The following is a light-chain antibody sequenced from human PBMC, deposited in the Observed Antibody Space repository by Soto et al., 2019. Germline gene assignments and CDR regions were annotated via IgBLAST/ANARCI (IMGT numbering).Light chain of an antibody. J-gene: IGLJ3*02. CDR2: DVS. Sequence: QSALTQPASVSGSPGQSITISCTGTSSDVGGYNYVSWYQQHPGKAPKLMIYDVSKRPSGVPDRFFGSKSGNTASLTISGLQAEDEADYYCCSYAGSYTLFGGGTKLTVL. CDR1: SSDVGGYNY. V-gene: IGLV2-11*01. CDR3: CSYAGSYTL.